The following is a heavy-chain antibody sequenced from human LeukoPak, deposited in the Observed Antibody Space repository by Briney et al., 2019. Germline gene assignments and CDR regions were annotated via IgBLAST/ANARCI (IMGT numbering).Heavy chain of an antibody. V-gene: IGHV3-23*01. D-gene: IGHD2-2*01. CDR3: AKGTYCSSNSCYHATGGYYYMDV. CDR1: GFTFSSYA. J-gene: IGHJ6*03. CDR2: ISGSGGST. Sequence: GGSLRLSCAASGFTFSSYAMSWVRQAPGKGLEWISAISGSGGSTYYADSVKGRFTISRDNSENTLYLQMNSLRAEDTAVYYCAKGTYCSSNSCYHATGGYYYMDVWGKGTTVTVSS.